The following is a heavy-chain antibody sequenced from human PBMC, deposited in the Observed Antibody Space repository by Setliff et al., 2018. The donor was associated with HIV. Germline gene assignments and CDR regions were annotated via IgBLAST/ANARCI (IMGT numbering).Heavy chain of an antibody. CDR1: GGTFSGYG. J-gene: IGHJ4*01. CDR2: IIPIFDTT. CDR3: ARDGLLVAGIRFDY. D-gene: IGHD6-19*01. V-gene: IGHV1-69*13. Sequence: SVKVSCKASGGTFSGYGISWVRQAPGQGLEWMGGIIPIFDTTNYAQKFQGRVTITADESTSTAYMELSGLRSEDTAVYFCARDGLLVAGIRFDYWGQGTLVTVSS.